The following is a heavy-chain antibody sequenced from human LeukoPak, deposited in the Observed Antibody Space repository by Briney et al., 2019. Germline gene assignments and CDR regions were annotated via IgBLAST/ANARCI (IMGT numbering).Heavy chain of an antibody. V-gene: IGHV4-38-2*02. CDR2: IYHSGST. CDR3: ARDQVVVVPAALNWFDP. J-gene: IGHJ5*02. CDR1: GYSISSGYY. Sequence: PSETLSLTCTVSGYSISSGYYWGWIRQPPGKGLEWIGSIYHSGSTYYNPSLKSRVTISVDTSKNQFSLKLSSVTAADTAVYYCARDQVVVVPAALNWFDPWGQGTLVTVSS. D-gene: IGHD2-2*01.